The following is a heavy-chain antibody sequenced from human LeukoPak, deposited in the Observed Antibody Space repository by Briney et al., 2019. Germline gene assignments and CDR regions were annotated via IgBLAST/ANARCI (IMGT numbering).Heavy chain of an antibody. CDR1: GGSISSSSYY. Sequence: SETLSLTCTVSGGSISSSSYYWGWIRQPPGKGLEWIGTIYYSGNTYYNPSLKSRVTISGDTSKNQFSLKLSSVTAADTAVYYCARGRASSSLGNWGQGTLVTVSS. D-gene: IGHD6-13*01. J-gene: IGHJ4*02. CDR2: IYYSGNT. V-gene: IGHV4-39*07. CDR3: ARGRASSSLGN.